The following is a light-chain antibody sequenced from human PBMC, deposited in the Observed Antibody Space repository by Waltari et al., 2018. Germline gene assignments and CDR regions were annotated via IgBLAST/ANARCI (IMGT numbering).Light chain of an antibody. CDR1: SGHSNYA. J-gene: IGLJ3*02. CDR2: INSDGSH. V-gene: IGLV4-69*01. CDR3: QTWGTGWV. Sequence: QLVLTQSPSASASLGASVNLTCTLSSGHSNYAMAWHQQQPGKGPRFLMKINSDGSHNKGDGIPDHFSGSTSGAERYLTISSLQSEDEAAYYCQTWGTGWVFGGGTKLTVL.